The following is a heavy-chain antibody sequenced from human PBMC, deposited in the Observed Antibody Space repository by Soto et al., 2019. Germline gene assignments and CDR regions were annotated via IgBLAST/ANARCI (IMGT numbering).Heavy chain of an antibody. CDR2: ISSSSSYI. V-gene: IGHV3-21*01. J-gene: IGHJ6*02. CDR3: ARGTEPLYYYGMDV. Sequence: ESGGGLVKPGGSLRLSCAASGFTFSSYSMNWVRQAPGKGLEWVSSISSSSSYIYYADSVKGRFTISRDNAKNSLYLQMNSLRAEDTAVYYCARGTEPLYYYGMDVWGQGTTVTVSS. CDR1: GFTFSSYS.